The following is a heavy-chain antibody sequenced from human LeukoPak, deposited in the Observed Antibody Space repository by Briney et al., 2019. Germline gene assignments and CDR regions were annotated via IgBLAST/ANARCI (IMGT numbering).Heavy chain of an antibody. CDR3: ARAGVVTAILGAFDI. CDR1: GFTFSSYA. Sequence: PGRSLRLSCAASGFTFSSYATHWVRQAPGKGLEWVAVISYDGSNKYYADSVKGRFTISRDNSKNTLYLQMNSLRAEDTAVYYCARAGVVTAILGAFDIWGQGTMVTVSS. J-gene: IGHJ3*02. V-gene: IGHV3-30-3*01. D-gene: IGHD2-21*02. CDR2: ISYDGSNK.